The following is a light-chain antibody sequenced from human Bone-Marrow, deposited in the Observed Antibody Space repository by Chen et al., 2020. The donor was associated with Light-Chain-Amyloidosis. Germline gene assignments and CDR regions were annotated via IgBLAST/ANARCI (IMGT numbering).Light chain of an antibody. V-gene: IGLV2-14*01. CDR1: SSDVGGDNH. CDR3: SSYTITNTLV. J-gene: IGLJ1*01. CDR2: EVT. Sequence: QSARTQPASVSGSPGQSTTISCTGTSSDVGGDNHVSWNQQPPDKAPKLMIYEVTNRPSWVPDRFSGSKSDNTASLTISGLQTEDEADYFCSSYTITNTLVFGSGTRVTVL.